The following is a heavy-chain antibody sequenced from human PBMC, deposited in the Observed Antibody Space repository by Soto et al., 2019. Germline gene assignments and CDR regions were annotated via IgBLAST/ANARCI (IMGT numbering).Heavy chain of an antibody. CDR1: GFTFSAYY. J-gene: IGHJ4*02. D-gene: IGHD6-19*01. Sequence: QVQLVESGGGLVKPGGSLRLSCAASGFTFSAYYMSWIRQAPGKGLEWISYISSSGDTGNYADSVKGRFTVSRDNAKNSLYLQINSLRAEETAVYYCARDRGAVVGQYFDYWGQGTLVTVSS. CDR3: ARDRGAVVGQYFDY. CDR2: ISSSGDTG. V-gene: IGHV3-11*01.